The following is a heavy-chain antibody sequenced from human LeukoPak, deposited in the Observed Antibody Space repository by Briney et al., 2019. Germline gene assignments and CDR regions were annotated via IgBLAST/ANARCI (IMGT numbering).Heavy chain of an antibody. J-gene: IGHJ4*02. D-gene: IGHD2-15*01. Sequence: GGSLRLSCAASGFTFSTYGMHWVRQAPGKGLEWVAVISYDGSNKYYADSVKGRFTISRDNAKNSLYLQMNSLRAEDTAVYYCARDWGRYCSGGFCDVLGYWGQGTLVTVSS. CDR2: ISYDGSNK. V-gene: IGHV3-30*03. CDR1: GFTFSTYG. CDR3: ARDWGRYCSGGFCDVLGY.